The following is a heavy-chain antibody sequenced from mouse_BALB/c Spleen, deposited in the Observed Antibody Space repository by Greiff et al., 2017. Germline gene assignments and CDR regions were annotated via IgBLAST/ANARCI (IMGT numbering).Heavy chain of an antibody. CDR1: GYSITSGYY. J-gene: IGHJ2*01. D-gene: IGHD2-2*01. CDR3: ASYGLDY. CDR2: ISYDGSN. V-gene: IGHV3-6*02. Sequence: EVQLVESGPGLVKPSQSLSLTCSVTGYSITSGYYWNWIRQFPGNKLEWMGYISYDGSNNYNPSLKNRISITRDTSKNQFFLKLNSVTTEDTATYYCASYGLDYWGQGTTLTVSS.